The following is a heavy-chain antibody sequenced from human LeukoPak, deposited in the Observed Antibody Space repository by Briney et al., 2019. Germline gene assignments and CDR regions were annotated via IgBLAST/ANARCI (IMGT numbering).Heavy chain of an antibody. CDR2: VSGGST. CDR3: AKRAVAEYYFDY. V-gene: IGHV3-23*01. CDR1: GFTFSSYV. Sequence: GGSLRLSCAASGFTFSSYVMTWVRQAPGKGLEWVSGVSGGSTFYADSVKGRFTISRDNSKNTLYLQMNSLRAEDTAVYYCAKRAVAEYYFDYWGQGTLVTVSS. J-gene: IGHJ4*02. D-gene: IGHD6-19*01.